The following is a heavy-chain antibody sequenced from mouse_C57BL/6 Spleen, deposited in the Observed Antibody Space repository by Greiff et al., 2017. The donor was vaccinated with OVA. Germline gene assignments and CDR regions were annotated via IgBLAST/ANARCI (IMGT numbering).Heavy chain of an antibody. V-gene: IGHV1-43*01. CDR3: AREKDTWFAY. D-gene: IGHD3-3*01. J-gene: IGHJ3*01. Sequence: EVQLQQSGPELVKPGASVKISCKASGYSFTGYYMHWVKQSSDKSLEWIGEINPSTGGTSYNQKFKGKATLTVDKSSSTAYMQLKSLTSEDSAVYYCAREKDTWFAYWGQGTLVTVSA. CDR2: INPSTGGT. CDR1: GYSFTGYY.